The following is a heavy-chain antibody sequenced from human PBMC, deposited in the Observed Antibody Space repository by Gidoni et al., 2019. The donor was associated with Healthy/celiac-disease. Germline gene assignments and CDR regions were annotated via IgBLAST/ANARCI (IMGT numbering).Heavy chain of an antibody. CDR2: ISSDGSST. Sequence: EVQLVESGGGLVQPGGSLRLSCAAAGFPFSSHWMHWVRQAPGSGLVWVSRISSDGSSTNYADSVKGRFTISRDNAKNTLYLQMNSLRVEDTAVYYCAREGLMGATHFDYWGQGTLVTVSS. D-gene: IGHD1-26*01. V-gene: IGHV3-74*01. CDR1: GFPFSSHW. J-gene: IGHJ4*02. CDR3: AREGLMGATHFDY.